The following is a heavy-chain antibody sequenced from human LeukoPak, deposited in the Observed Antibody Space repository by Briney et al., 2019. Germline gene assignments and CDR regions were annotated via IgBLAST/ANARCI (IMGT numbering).Heavy chain of an antibody. CDR3: VRVDSSGYGLHWGLDY. J-gene: IGHJ4*02. V-gene: IGHV3-13*01. D-gene: IGHD3-22*01. Sequence: PGGSLRLSCAASGFTFRSYDMHWVRQATGKGLEWVSGIGTAGEIYYPGSVKGRFTISRDNAKNSLYLQMNSLRAEDTAVYYCVRVDSSGYGLHWGLDYWGQGTLVTVSS. CDR1: GFTFRSYD. CDR2: IGTAGEI.